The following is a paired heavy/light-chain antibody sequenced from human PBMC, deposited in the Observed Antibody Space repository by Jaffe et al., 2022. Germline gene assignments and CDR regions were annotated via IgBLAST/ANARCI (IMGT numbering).Heavy chain of an antibody. CDR3: ARDRSGIAAADY. Sequence: QVQLVQSGAEVTKPGASVKVSCKASGYTFSAYYIHWVRQAPGQGLEWMGRISPNNGGTNYAQKFQGRVTMTRDTSITTAYMELSSLKSDDTAVYYCARDRSGIAAADYWGQGTLVTVSS. J-gene: IGHJ4*02. CDR2: ISPNNGGT. D-gene: IGHD6-13*01. V-gene: IGHV1-2*06. CDR1: GYTFSAYY.
Light chain of an antibody. CDR1: QSVSSSY. CDR2: GTF. J-gene: IGKJ1*01. CDR3: QHYGSSEWT. V-gene: IGKV3-20*01. Sequence: EIVLTQSPGTLSLSPGDRATLSCRASQSVSSSYLAWHQQKPGQAPRLLIYGTFTRATGIPNRFSGSGSGTDFTLTISRLEPEDFAVYYCQHYGSSEWTFGQGTKVEIK.